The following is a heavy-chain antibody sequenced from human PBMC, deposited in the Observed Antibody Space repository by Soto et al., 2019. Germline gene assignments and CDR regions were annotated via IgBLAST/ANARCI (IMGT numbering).Heavy chain of an antibody. CDR3: ARNIRRDTDNWFDP. J-gene: IGHJ5*02. CDR2: IYYSGST. CDR1: GGSISSSSYY. Sequence: SETLSLTCTVSGGSISSSSYYWGWIRQPPGKGLEWIGSIYYSGSTYYNPSLKSRVTISVDRSKNQFSLKLSSVTAADTAVYYCARNIRRDTDNWFDPWGQGTLVTVS. V-gene: IGHV4-39*07. D-gene: IGHD1-1*01.